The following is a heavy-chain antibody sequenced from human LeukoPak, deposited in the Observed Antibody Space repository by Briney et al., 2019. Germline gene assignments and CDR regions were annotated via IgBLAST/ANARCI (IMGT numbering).Heavy chain of an antibody. D-gene: IGHD3-3*01. V-gene: IGHV1-69*05. CDR2: IIPIFGTA. J-gene: IGHJ4*02. CDR1: GGTFSSYA. CDR3: ARAGDFWRYFDY. Sequence: PWASVKVSCKASGGTFSSYAISWVRQAPGQGLEWMGGIIPIFGTANYAQKSQGRVTITTDESTSTAYMELSSLRSEDTAVYYCARAGDFWRYFDYWGQGTLVTVSS.